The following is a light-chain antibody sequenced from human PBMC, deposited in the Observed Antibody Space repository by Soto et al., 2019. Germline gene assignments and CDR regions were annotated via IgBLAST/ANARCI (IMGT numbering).Light chain of an antibody. J-gene: IGLJ3*02. V-gene: IGLV1-40*01. CDR1: NSNIGAGYD. Sequence: QSVLTQPPSVSGAPGQRVTISCTGSNSNIGAGYDLHWYQQFPGAAPKLLIFAYTNRPSGVPDRFSGSKSGTSASLAITGLQADDEADYYCHSFDSSLTAWVLGGGTKLTVL. CDR2: AYT. CDR3: HSFDSSLTAWV.